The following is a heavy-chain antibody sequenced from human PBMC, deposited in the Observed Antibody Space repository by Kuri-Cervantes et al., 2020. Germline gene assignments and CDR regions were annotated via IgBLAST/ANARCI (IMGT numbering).Heavy chain of an antibody. CDR2: IRSKANSYAT. V-gene: IGHV3-73*01. Sequence: GESLKISCAASGFTFSGSAMHWVRQASGKGLEWVGRIRSKANSYATAYAASVKGRFTISRDDSKNTAYLQMNSLKTEDTAVYYCTVMASYWGQGTLVTVSS. D-gene: IGHD5-24*01. J-gene: IGHJ4*02. CDR1: GFTFSGSA. CDR3: TVMASY.